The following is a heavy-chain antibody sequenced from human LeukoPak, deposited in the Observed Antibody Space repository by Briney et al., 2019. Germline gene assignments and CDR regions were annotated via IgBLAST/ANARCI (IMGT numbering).Heavy chain of an antibody. Sequence: GSLRLSCAASGFTFSNYAMTWVRQSPGKGLEWVSVISGNGDATYYADSVQGRFTISRDNSKNTLYLQMNSLRVEDTAVYYCAKRKLNWGFYDYWGQGSLVTVSS. D-gene: IGHD7-27*01. V-gene: IGHV3-23*01. CDR2: ISGNGDAT. CDR3: AKRKLNWGFYDY. CDR1: GFTFSNYA. J-gene: IGHJ4*02.